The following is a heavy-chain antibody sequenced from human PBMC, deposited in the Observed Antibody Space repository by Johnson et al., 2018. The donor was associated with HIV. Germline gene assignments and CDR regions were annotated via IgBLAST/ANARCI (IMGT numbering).Heavy chain of an antibody. Sequence: VQLVESGGGLVQPGGSLRLSCAASGFTFSNAWMSWVRQPPGKGLEWVSGIKWNGGSIDYADSVKGRFTISRDNAKNSLYLQMNSLRAEDTALYYCARGTWDSPDAFDILGQGTMVTVSS. V-gene: IGHV3-20*04. D-gene: IGHD1-7*01. CDR3: ARGTWDSPDAFDI. J-gene: IGHJ3*02. CDR1: GFTFSNAW. CDR2: IKWNGGSI.